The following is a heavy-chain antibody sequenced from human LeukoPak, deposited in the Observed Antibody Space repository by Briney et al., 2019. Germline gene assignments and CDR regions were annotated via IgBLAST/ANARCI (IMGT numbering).Heavy chain of an antibody. J-gene: IGHJ5*02. D-gene: IGHD5-24*01. CDR1: GFTFSSYS. CDR3: ARDQWAIESWFDP. V-gene: IGHV3-48*04. CDR2: ISSSSTI. Sequence: GGSLRLSCAASGFTFSSYSMNWVRQAPGKGLEWVSYISSSSTIYYADSVKGRFTISRDNAKNSLYLQMNSLRAEDTAVYYCARDQWAIESWFDPWGQGTLVTVSS.